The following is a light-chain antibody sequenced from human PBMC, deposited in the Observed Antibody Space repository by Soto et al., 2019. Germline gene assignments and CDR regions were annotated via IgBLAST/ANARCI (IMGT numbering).Light chain of an antibody. CDR3: SSYTTSSTPL. CDR1: SSDIGSYNF. J-gene: IGLJ2*01. CDR2: DVI. V-gene: IGLV2-14*03. Sequence: QSALTQPASVSGSPGQSITISCTGTSSDIGSYNFVSWYQQHPGKAPKVIIYDVINRPSGVSNRFSGSKSDNTASLTISGLQAEDEANYYCSSYTTSSTPLFGGGTKLTV.